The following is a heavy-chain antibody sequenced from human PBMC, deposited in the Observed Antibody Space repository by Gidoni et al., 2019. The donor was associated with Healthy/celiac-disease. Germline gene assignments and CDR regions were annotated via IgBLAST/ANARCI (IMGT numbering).Heavy chain of an antibody. CDR2: IYYSGST. V-gene: IGHV4-59*12. CDR1: GGSISSYY. J-gene: IGHJ3*02. D-gene: IGHD3-22*01. Sequence: QVQLQESGPGLVKPSETLSLTCTVSGGSISSYYWSWIRQPPGKGLEWIGYIYYSGSTNYNPSLKSRVTISVDTSKNQFSLKLSSVTAADTAVYYCARAGDSSGYWENAFDIWGQGTMVTVSS. CDR3: ARAGDSSGYWENAFDI.